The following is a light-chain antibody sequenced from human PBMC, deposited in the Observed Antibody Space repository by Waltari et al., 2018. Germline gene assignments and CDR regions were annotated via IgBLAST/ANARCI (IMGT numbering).Light chain of an antibody. CDR1: SSNIGSNS. Sequence: QSVLTQPPSASGTPGQSVAISCSGSSSNIGSNSVNWYLHPPGTAPKLRRFGYNRPPWGVPDRFSGSKSGTSASLAISGLQSEDEAGYFCAAWDDSLNGVVFGGGTKLTVL. CDR3: AAWDDSLNGVV. CDR2: GYN. J-gene: IGLJ2*01. V-gene: IGLV1-44*01.